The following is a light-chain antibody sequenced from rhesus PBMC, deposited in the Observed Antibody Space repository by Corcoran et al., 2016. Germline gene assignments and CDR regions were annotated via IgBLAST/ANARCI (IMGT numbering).Light chain of an antibody. CDR2: SAS. J-gene: IGKJ2*01. Sequence: DIQMTQSPSSLSASVGDRVTITCRASQSISNYLNWYQQEPGKAPKLLIYSASILQSVVPSRFSGSGSETEFTLTIRSLQPEDFATYYCQQFNNYLSSFGQGTKVEIK. CDR3: QQFNNYLSS. V-gene: IGKV1-41*01. CDR1: QSISNY.